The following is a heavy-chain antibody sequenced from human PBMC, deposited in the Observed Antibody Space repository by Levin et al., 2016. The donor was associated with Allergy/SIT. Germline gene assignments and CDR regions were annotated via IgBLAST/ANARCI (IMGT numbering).Heavy chain of an antibody. CDR3: ARDVSATEAGQMFWFFDL. CDR2: MDPNSGNT. CDR1: GYTFTSYD. Sequence: ASVKVSCKASGYTFTSYDINWVRQATGQGLEWMGWMDPNSGNTAYEQKFQGRVTMTRDTSSNTVYMELSSLTSDDTAMYYCARDVSATEAGQMFWFFDLWGRGSPVTVSS. V-gene: IGHV1-8*02. J-gene: IGHJ2*01. D-gene: IGHD5-12*01.